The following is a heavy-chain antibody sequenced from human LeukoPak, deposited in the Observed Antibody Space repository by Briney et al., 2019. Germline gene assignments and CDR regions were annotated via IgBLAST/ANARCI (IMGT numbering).Heavy chain of an antibody. Sequence: SETLSLTCTVSGGSISSSSYYWGWIRQPPGKGLEWIANIYYSGSTYYNPSLKSRVTISVDTSKNQFSLKLSSVTAADTAVYYCARLAGVVGKRYFDYWGQGTLVAVSS. CDR1: GGSISSSSYY. CDR3: ARLAGVVGKRYFDY. CDR2: IYYSGST. D-gene: IGHD1-1*01. V-gene: IGHV4-39*01. J-gene: IGHJ4*02.